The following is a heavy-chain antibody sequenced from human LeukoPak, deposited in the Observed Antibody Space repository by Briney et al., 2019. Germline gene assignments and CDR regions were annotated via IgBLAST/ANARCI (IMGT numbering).Heavy chain of an antibody. Sequence: GGSLRLSCAASGLTFDDYAMHWVRQAPGKGLEWVSLISGDGGSTYYADSVKGRFTISRDNSKNSLYLQMNSLRTEDTALYYCAKENGITMVRGVIFAARPAMYGMDVWGQGTTVTVSS. CDR3: AKENGITMVRGVIFAARPAMYGMDV. J-gene: IGHJ6*02. D-gene: IGHD3-10*01. CDR2: ISGDGGST. V-gene: IGHV3-43*02. CDR1: GLTFDDYA.